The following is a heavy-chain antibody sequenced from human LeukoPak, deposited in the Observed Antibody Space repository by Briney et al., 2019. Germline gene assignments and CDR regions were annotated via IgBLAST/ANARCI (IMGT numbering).Heavy chain of an antibody. CDR1: GGSISSGDYY. J-gene: IGHJ4*02. CDR2: IYYSGSA. Sequence: SETLSLTCTVSGGSISSGDYYWSWIRQPPGKGLEWIGYIYYSGSAYYNPSLKSRVTISVDTSKNQFSLKLSSVTAADTAVYYCAREVGQKYYYDSSVWSDYWGQGTLVTVSS. D-gene: IGHD3-22*01. V-gene: IGHV4-30-4*01. CDR3: AREVGQKYYYDSSVWSDY.